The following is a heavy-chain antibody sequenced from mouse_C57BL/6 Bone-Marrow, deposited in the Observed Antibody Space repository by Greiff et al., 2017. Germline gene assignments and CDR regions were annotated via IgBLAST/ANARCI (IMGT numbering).Heavy chain of an antibody. CDR2: ISSGGSYT. D-gene: IGHD1-1*01. CDR1: GFTFSSYG. V-gene: IGHV5-6*01. Sequence: EVQLVESGGDLVKPGGSLKLSCAASGFTFSSYGMSWVRQTPDTRLEWVATISSGGSYTYYPDSVKGRFTISRDNAKNTLYLQMSSLKSEDTAMYYCARDYYGSWFAYWGQGTLVTVSA. CDR3: ARDYYGSWFAY. J-gene: IGHJ3*01.